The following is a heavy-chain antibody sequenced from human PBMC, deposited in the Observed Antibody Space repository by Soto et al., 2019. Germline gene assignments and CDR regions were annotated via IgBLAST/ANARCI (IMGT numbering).Heavy chain of an antibody. CDR3: ATVFEH. CDR2: VDSAGSGT. V-gene: IGHV3-74*01. CDR1: GITFSGFW. Sequence: VPLVESGGGSVQPGGSLRLSCVASGITFSGFWMHWVRQVPGKGLVWVARVDSAGSGTSYADSVKGRFTISRDNAKNTLSLLRDSLRVEDTAVYYCATVFEHWGQGIPVTVSS. J-gene: IGHJ4*02.